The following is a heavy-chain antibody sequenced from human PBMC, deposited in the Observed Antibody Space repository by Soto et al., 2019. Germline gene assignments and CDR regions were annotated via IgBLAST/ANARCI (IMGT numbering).Heavy chain of an antibody. D-gene: IGHD2-21*02. CDR1: GYTFTRSG. CDR2: ISTYNGDT. CDR3: ARGPCGGDCYLHFDY. J-gene: IGHJ4*02. Sequence: ASVKVSCKASGYTFTRSGISWVRQAPGQGLEWMGWISTYNGDTNYAQTFQGRVTMTTDTSTSTVHMEVRSLRSDDTAVYYCARGPCGGDCYLHFDYWGQGTLVTVSS. V-gene: IGHV1-18*01.